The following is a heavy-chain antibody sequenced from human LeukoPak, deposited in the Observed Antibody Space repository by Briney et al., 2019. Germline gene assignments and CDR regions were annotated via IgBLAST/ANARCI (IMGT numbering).Heavy chain of an antibody. Sequence: ASVKVSCKASGGTFSSYAISWVRQAPGQGLEWMGRIIPILGIANYAQKFQGRVTITADKSTSTAYMELSRLRSEDTAVYYCANYYYDSSGYLIDYWGQGTLVTVSS. D-gene: IGHD3-22*01. CDR2: IIPILGIA. CDR3: ANYYYDSSGYLIDY. CDR1: GGTFSSYA. J-gene: IGHJ4*02. V-gene: IGHV1-69*04.